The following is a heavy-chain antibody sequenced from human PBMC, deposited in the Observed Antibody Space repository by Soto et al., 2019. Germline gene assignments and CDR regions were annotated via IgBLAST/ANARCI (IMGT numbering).Heavy chain of an antibody. CDR1: GGSITSYY. CDR2: IYYSGST. V-gene: IGHV4-59*12. CDR3: ARDGVANYYGMDV. J-gene: IGHJ6*02. D-gene: IGHD3-3*01. Sequence: PSETLSLTCTVSGGSITSYYCSWIRQPPGKGLEWIGYIYYSGSTYYNPSLKSRVTISVDTSKNQFSLKLSSVTAADTAVYYCARDGVANYYGMDVWGQGTTVTVSS.